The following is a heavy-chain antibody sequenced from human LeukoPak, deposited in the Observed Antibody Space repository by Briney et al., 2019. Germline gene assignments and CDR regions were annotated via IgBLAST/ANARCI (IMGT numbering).Heavy chain of an antibody. Sequence: GGSLRLSCAASGFTFSSYAMSWVRQAPGKGLEWVASINSDGSEGYYADVVKGRFTISRDNAKNSLYLQINSLRAEDTAVYYCARSSYSSPSSVWGQGTMVTGSS. J-gene: IGHJ3*01. CDR3: ARSSYSSPSSV. CDR2: INSDGSEG. V-gene: IGHV3-7*03. D-gene: IGHD6-6*01. CDR1: GFTFSSYA.